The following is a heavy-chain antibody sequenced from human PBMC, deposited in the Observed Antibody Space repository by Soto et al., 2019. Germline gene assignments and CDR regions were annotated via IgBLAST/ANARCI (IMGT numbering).Heavy chain of an antibody. D-gene: IGHD3-10*01. CDR3: ARRYGGAVDY. J-gene: IGHJ4*02. CDR1: GGSISNYY. V-gene: IGHV4-59*08. CDR2: IYFSGST. Sequence: SETLSLTCTVSGGSISNYYWSWIRQPPGKGLEWIGYIYFSGSTNYNPSLKSRVTLSVDTSKSQFSLKLSSVTAADTAVYYCARRYGGAVDYWGQGTLVTVSS.